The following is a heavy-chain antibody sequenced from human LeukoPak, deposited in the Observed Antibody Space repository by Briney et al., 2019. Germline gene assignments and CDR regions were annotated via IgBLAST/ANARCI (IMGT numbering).Heavy chain of an antibody. D-gene: IGHD3-22*01. CDR3: ARDRAGGAYHYDSSGYYH. Sequence: GGSLRLSCAASGFTFSDYSMNWVRQAPGKGLEWVSYISSSTSTIYYADSVRGRFTISRDNAKNSLYLQMNSLRAEDTAVYYCARDRAGGAYHYDSSGYYHWGQGTLVTVSS. J-gene: IGHJ5*02. CDR1: GFTFSDYS. V-gene: IGHV3-48*01. CDR2: ISSSTSTI.